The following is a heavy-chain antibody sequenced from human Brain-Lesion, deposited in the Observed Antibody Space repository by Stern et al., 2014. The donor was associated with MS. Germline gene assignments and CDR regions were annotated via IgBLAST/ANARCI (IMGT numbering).Heavy chain of an antibody. J-gene: IGHJ4*02. Sequence: EVQLVQSGAEVKKPGESLKISCEASGYLFDDYWIGWVRQMSGRGLELVAIIFPRDSNTRYSPSVQGQVTISADKSISTAYLPWSGLKAPAPAMYYWTRPPATPSGYDRFDYWGQGALVTVSS. D-gene: IGHD5-12*01. CDR2: IFPRDSNT. CDR3: TRPPATPSGYDRFDY. V-gene: IGHV5-51*03. CDR1: GYLFDDYW.